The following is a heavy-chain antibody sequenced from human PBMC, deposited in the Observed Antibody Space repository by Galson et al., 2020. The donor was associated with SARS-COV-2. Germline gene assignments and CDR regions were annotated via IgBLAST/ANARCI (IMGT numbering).Heavy chain of an antibody. CDR2: IIPILGIA. Sequence: SVKVSCKASGGTFSSYTISWVRQAPGQGLEWMGRIIPILGIANYAQKFQGRVTITADKSTSTAYMELSSLRSEDTAVYYCASQYYDILTGYQKPYFDYWGQGTLVTVSS. CDR1: GGTFSSYT. CDR3: ASQYYDILTGYQKPYFDY. D-gene: IGHD3-9*01. J-gene: IGHJ4*02. V-gene: IGHV1-69*02.